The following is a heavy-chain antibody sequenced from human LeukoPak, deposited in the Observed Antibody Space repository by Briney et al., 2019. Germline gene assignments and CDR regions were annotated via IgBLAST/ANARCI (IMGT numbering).Heavy chain of an antibody. V-gene: IGHV4-59*08. CDR2: IYYSGST. Sequence: SETLSLTCTVSGGSISSYYWSWIRQPPGKGLEWIGYIYYSGSTNYNPSLKSRVTISVDTSKNQFSLKRSSVTAADTAVYYCASTRSRFGELLWIDYWGQGTLVTVSS. CDR1: GGSISSYY. D-gene: IGHD3-10*01. CDR3: ASTRSRFGELLWIDY. J-gene: IGHJ4*02.